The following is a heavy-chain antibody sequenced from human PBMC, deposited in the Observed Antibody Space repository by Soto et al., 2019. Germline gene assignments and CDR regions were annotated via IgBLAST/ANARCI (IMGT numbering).Heavy chain of an antibody. V-gene: IGHV3-30-3*01. CDR3: ARGLLAARTTMFYDSSRDYYGMDV. CDR2: ISYDGSNK. Sequence: GGSLRLSCAASGFTFSSYAMHWVRQTPGKGLEWVAVISYDGSNKYYADSVKGRFTISRDNSKNTLYLQMNSLRAEDTAVYYCARGLLAARTTMFYDSSRDYYGMDVWGQGTTVTVSS. J-gene: IGHJ6*02. D-gene: IGHD3-22*01. CDR1: GFTFSSYA.